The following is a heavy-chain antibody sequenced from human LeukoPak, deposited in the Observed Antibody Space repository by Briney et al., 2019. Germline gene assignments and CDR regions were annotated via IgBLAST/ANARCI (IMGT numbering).Heavy chain of an antibody. D-gene: IGHD7-27*01. Sequence: PGGSLRLSCTASGFPFGIYAVTWVRQAPGKGLEWVGLVRSKAYGGTTEYAASVKGRFTISRDDSKSIAYLQMDSLKTEDTALYYCTRDWGFSHLDYWGQGTPVTVSS. V-gene: IGHV3-49*04. CDR1: GFPFGIYA. CDR3: TRDWGFSHLDY. J-gene: IGHJ4*02. CDR2: VRSKAYGGTT.